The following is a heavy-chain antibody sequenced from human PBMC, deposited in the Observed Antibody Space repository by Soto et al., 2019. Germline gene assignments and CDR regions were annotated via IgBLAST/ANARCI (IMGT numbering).Heavy chain of an antibody. D-gene: IGHD1-1*01. CDR1: GYTFSTYG. CDR2: ISVHNGYT. V-gene: IGHV1-18*01. CDR3: ARLEHNFGPHDY. Sequence: QVQLAQSGAEVKKPGASVTVSCKASGYTFSTYGISWVRQAPGQGLEWVGWISVHNGYTKYATELQGRVTVTTDPFTSTAYMELRSLRSDDSAVYYCARLEHNFGPHDYWGQGTLVTVTS. J-gene: IGHJ4*02.